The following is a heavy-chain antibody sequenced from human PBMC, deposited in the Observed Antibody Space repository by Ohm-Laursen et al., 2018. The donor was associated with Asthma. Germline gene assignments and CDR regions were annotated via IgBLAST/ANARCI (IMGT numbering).Heavy chain of an antibody. Sequence: SLRLSCAASGLTFSSYWMTWVRQAPGKGPEWVAHIKEDGSEESYLASVKGRFTISRDNAKNSLYLQMNSLRAEDTAVYYCARGKLDFWSGYRYGMDVWGQGTTVTVSS. V-gene: IGHV3-7*05. J-gene: IGHJ6*02. D-gene: IGHD3-3*01. CDR3: ARGKLDFWSGYRYGMDV. CDR1: GLTFSSYW. CDR2: IKEDGSEE.